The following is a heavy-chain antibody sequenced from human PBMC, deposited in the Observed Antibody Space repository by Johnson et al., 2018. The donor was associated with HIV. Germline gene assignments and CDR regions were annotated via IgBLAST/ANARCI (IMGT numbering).Heavy chain of an antibody. CDR3: AKSPGKDHGGNSGGFDI. V-gene: IGHV3-30*02. CDR1: AFTFTSCS. J-gene: IGHJ3*02. CDR2: IRFDGSNK. Sequence: QVQLVESGGGLVQPGGSLTLSCVVSAFTFTSCSIHRGRQAPGKGLEWVAFIRFDGSNKYYADSVKGRLIMSRDNSKNTLYVEMDSLRVEDTAVYYCAKSPGKDHGGNSGGFDIWGQGTMVTVSS. D-gene: IGHD4/OR15-4a*01.